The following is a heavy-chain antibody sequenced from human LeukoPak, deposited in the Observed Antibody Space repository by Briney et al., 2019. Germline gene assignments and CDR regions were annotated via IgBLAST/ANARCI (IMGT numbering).Heavy chain of an antibody. D-gene: IGHD1-26*01. CDR3: AKASSGSYESGFDY. Sequence: PGGSLRLSCAASEFTFSSYGMHWVRQAPGKGLEWVAFIRYDGSNKYYADSVKGRFTISRDNSKNTLYLQMNSLRAEDTAVYYCAKASSGSYESGFDYWGQGTLVTVSS. J-gene: IGHJ4*02. V-gene: IGHV3-30*02. CDR2: IRYDGSNK. CDR1: EFTFSSYG.